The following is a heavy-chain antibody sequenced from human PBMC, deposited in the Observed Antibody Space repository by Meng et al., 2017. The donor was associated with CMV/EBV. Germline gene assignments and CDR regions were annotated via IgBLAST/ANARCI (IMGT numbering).Heavy chain of an antibody. J-gene: IGHJ5*02. CDR1: GYSFTSYW. CDR3: ARSDCSSTSCYWFDP. Sequence: KVSCKGSGYSFTSYWIGWVRQMPGKGLEWIGIIYPGDSDTRYSPSFQGQVTISADKSISTAYLQWSSLKASDTAMYYCARSDCSSTSCYWFDPWGQGTPVTVSS. V-gene: IGHV5-51*01. D-gene: IGHD2-2*01. CDR2: IYPGDSDT.